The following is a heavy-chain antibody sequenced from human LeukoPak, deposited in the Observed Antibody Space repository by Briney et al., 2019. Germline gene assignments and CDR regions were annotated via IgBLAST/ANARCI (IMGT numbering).Heavy chain of an antibody. CDR2: IYSSIGT. V-gene: IGHV3-23*03. D-gene: IGHD7-27*01. CDR3: AKDDGLTGIDY. Sequence: GGSLRLSCAASGFXFSSYAMSWVRQAPGKGLEWVSVIYSSIGTDYADSVKGRFTISRDNSKNTVYLQMNSLRAEDTAVYYCAKDDGLTGIDYWGQGSLVTVSS. CDR1: GFXFSSYA. J-gene: IGHJ4*02.